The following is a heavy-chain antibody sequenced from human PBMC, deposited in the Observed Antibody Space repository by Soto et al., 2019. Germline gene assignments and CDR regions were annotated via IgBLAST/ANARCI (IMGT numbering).Heavy chain of an antibody. Sequence: SETLSLTCTVSGRSMSGYYWSWIRQPAGERLEWIGRIYTSGTTDFNPSLKGRVTMSVDTSKNQFSLKLTSVTAADTALYYCAREDYYDTGYYVVWGQGTQVTV. D-gene: IGHD3-9*01. CDR2: IYTSGTT. CDR1: GRSMSGYY. CDR3: AREDYYDTGYYVV. J-gene: IGHJ4*02. V-gene: IGHV4-4*07.